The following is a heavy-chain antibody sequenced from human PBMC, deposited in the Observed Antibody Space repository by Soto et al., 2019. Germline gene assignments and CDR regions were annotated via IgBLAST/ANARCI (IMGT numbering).Heavy chain of an antibody. CDR2: ISYDGSNK. V-gene: IGHV3-30-3*01. D-gene: IGHD5-18*01. CDR1: GFTFSSYA. J-gene: IGHJ4*02. Sequence: QVQLVESGGGVVQPGRSLRLSCAASGFTFSSYAMHWVRQAPGKGLEWVAVISYDGSNKYYADSVKGRFTISRDNSKNTWYLQMTSLRAEDTAVYYCARDEGGYSYGPSFDYWGQGTLVTVSS. CDR3: ARDEGGYSYGPSFDY.